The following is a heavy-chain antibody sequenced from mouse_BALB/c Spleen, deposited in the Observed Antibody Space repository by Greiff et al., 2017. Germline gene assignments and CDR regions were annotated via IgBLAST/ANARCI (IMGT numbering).Heavy chain of an antibody. J-gene: IGHJ1*01. CDR1: GFTFSSYA. CDR3: ARGRDYDGTWYFDV. CDR2: ISSGGST. Sequence: EVKLVESGGGLVKPGGSLKLSCAASGFTFSSYAMSWVRQTPEKRLEWVASISSGGSTYYPDSVKGRFTISRDNARNILYLQMSSLRSEDTAMYYCARGRDYDGTWYFDVWGAGTTVTVSS. D-gene: IGHD2-4*01. V-gene: IGHV5-6-5*01.